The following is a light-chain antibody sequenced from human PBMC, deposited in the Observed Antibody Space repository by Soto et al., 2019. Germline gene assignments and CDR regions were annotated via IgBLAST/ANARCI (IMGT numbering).Light chain of an antibody. V-gene: IGLV1-40*01. CDR3: HYYEKSLGVCYV. Sequence: SLLTHPPSGSACRGHIWSMSCTGSSSSLGAGYDVHWYQLLPGTAPKLLLYRNRNRPSGVPDRLSGSKSGTSASLAITRLQDEDEDDYYRHYYEKSLGVCYVLGTGTKVTV. J-gene: IGLJ1*01. CDR1: SSSLGAGYD. CDR2: RNR.